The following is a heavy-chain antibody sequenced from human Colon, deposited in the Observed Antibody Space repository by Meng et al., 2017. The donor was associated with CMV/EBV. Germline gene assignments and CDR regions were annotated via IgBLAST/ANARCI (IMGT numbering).Heavy chain of an antibody. CDR2: ISSSGSTI. CDR3: ARDPCSSTSCYTYYGMDV. CDR1: GFTFSSYE. Sequence: GESLKISCAASGFTFSSYEMNWVRQAPGKGLEWVSYISSSGSTIYYADSVKGRFTISRDNAKNSLHLQMNSLRAEDTAVYYCARDPCSSTSCYTYYGMDVWGQGTTVTVSS. J-gene: IGHJ6*02. D-gene: IGHD2-2*01. V-gene: IGHV3-48*03.